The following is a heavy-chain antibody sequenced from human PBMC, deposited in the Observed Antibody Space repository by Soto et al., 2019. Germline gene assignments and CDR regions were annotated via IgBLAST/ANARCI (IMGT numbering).Heavy chain of an antibody. Sequence: SVRLSCASSGFTLSMSAVNWVRQAPGKGLEWVSYISDSGDRTYYADSVKGRFTISRDRSKNTVSLQMDSLRAEDTAVYYCAKDRGIIVKAGDAFDVWGQGTKVTVS. CDR2: ISDSGDRT. CDR1: GFTLSMSA. J-gene: IGHJ3*01. D-gene: IGHD3-16*02. V-gene: IGHV3-23*01. CDR3: AKDRGIIVKAGDAFDV.